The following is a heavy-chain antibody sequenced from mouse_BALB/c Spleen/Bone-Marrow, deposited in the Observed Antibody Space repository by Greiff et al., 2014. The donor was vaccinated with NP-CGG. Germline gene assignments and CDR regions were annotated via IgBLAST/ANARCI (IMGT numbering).Heavy chain of an antibody. CDR2: ISSGSSTI. J-gene: IGHJ4*01. V-gene: IGHV5-17*02. D-gene: IGHD2-2*01. Sequence: VQLKESGGGLVQPGGSRKLSCAASGFTFSSFGMHWVRQAPEKGLEWVAYISSGSSTIYYADTVKGRFTISRDNPENTLFLQMTSLRSEDTAMYYCARSPYGYDGRDYWGQGTSVTVSS. CDR1: GFTFSSFG. CDR3: ARSPYGYDGRDY.